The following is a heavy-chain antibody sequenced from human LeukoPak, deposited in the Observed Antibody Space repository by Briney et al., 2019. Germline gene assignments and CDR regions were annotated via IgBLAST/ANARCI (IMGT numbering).Heavy chain of an antibody. Sequence: SQTLSLTCTVSGGSISSYYWSWIRQPPGKGLEWIGYIYNSGSTKYNPSLKSRVTISVDTSKNQISLKLSSVTAADTAVYFCARYGDRTFDYWGQGTLVTVSS. J-gene: IGHJ4*02. CDR3: ARYGDRTFDY. D-gene: IGHD4-17*01. CDR2: IYNSGST. V-gene: IGHV4-59*08. CDR1: GGSISSYY.